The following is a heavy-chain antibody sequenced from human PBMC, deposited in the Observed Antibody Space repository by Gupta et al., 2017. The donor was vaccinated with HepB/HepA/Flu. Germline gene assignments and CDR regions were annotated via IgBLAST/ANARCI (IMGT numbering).Heavy chain of an antibody. CDR3: ARGDFESGSQFDF. Sequence: QVQLVESGGGVVQPGRSLRLSCAASGFTFSNYAMHRVRQAPGKGLEWVAVIWYDGTSKYYTDSVKGRFTISRDNSKNSLYLQMNSLRAEDTAVFYCARGDFESGSQFDFWGQGTRVTVSS. CDR1: GFTFSNYA. D-gene: IGHD3-10*01. J-gene: IGHJ4*02. CDR2: IWYDGTSK. V-gene: IGHV3-33*01.